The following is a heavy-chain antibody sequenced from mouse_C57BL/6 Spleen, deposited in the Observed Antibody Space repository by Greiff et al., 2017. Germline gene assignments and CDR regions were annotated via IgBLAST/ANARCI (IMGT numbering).Heavy chain of an antibody. CDR1: GYTFTDYE. CDR2: IDPETGGT. Sequence: VQLQESGAELVRPGASVTLSCKASGYTFTDYEMHWVKQTPVHGLEWIGAIDPETGGTAYNQKFKGKAILTADKSSSTAYMELRSLTSEDSAVYYCTGTGYFDVWGTGTTVTVSS. J-gene: IGHJ1*03. V-gene: IGHV1-15*01. CDR3: TGTGYFDV. D-gene: IGHD4-1*01.